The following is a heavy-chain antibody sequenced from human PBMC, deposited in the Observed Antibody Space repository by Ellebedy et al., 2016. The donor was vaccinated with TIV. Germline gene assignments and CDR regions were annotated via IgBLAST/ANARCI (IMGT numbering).Heavy chain of an antibody. CDR3: ARDPLVGITQVDY. J-gene: IGHJ4*02. CDR1: GYTFTGYY. D-gene: IGHD1-26*01. Sequence: ASVKVSCKASGYTFTGYYMHWVRQAPGQGLEWMGWINPNSGGTYYTQTFQGRLTMTRDTSISTAYMELSRLRSDDTAVYYCARDPLVGITQVDYWGQGTLVTVSS. V-gene: IGHV1-2*02. CDR2: INPNSGGT.